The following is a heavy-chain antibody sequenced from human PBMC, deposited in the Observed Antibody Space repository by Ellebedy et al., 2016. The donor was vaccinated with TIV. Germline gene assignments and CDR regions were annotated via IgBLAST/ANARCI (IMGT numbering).Heavy chain of an antibody. D-gene: IGHD3-16*01. CDR2: ISWNSGSI. CDR1: GFTFDDYA. V-gene: IGHV3-9*01. Sequence: SLKISXAASGFTFDDYAMHWVRHAPGKGLEWVSGISWNSGSIGYADSVKGRFTISRDNAKNSLYLQMNSLRAEDTALYYCAKGGGAAPTYYFDYWGQGTLVTVSS. CDR3: AKGGGAAPTYYFDY. J-gene: IGHJ4*02.